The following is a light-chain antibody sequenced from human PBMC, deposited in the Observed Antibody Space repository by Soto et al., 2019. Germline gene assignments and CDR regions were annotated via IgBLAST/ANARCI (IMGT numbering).Light chain of an antibody. CDR2: DVP. Sequence: GDRVIITCRASQTVERWMAWYQQKPGKAPKLLISDVPTLERGVPSRFSGSGSATEFTLTISGLQPDDFATYYCQQYKDYVYTFGQGTKVESK. V-gene: IGKV1-5*01. CDR1: QTVERW. CDR3: QQYKDYVYT. J-gene: IGKJ2*01.